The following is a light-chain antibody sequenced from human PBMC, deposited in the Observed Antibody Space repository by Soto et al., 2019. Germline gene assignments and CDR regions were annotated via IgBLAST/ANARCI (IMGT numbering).Light chain of an antibody. CDR3: PHDYNSLRT. J-gene: IGKJ1*01. Sequence: AVQMTHSPSSLASSLGGRVTITCRASQGISNDLGWYQQKPGKAPKLLIYAASSLQSGVPSRFSGSGSGTDFTLTISSLQPEDFAPYYCPHDYNSLRTFGQRTKVDIK. V-gene: IGKV1-6*01. CDR2: AAS. CDR1: QGISND.